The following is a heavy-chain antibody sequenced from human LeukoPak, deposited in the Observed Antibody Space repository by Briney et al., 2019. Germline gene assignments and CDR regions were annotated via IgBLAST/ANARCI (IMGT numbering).Heavy chain of an antibody. CDR1: GGSISSYY. Sequence: SETLSLTCTVSGGSISSYYWSWIRQPPGKGLEWIGYIYYSGSTNYNPSLKSRVTISVDTSKNQFSLKLSSVTAADTAVYYCARDRFDSGGYYYYYYMDVWGKGTTVTVSS. V-gene: IGHV4-59*01. J-gene: IGHJ6*03. CDR2: IYYSGST. CDR3: ARDRFDSGGYYYYYYMDV. D-gene: IGHD2-15*01.